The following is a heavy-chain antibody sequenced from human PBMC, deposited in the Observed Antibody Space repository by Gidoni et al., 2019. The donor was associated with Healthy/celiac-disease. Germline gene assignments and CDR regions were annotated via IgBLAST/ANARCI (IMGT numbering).Heavy chain of an antibody. Sequence: QVQLVQSGAEVKKPGSSVKVSCKASGGTFSSYAISWVRQAPGQGPEWMGGIIPIFGTANYAQKFQGRVTITADKSTSTAYREQSSLRSEDTAVYYCARVTDYDFWSGYTPSGMDVWGKGTTVTVSS. D-gene: IGHD3-3*01. J-gene: IGHJ6*04. CDR2: IIPIFGTA. CDR1: GGTFSSYA. V-gene: IGHV1-69*06. CDR3: ARVTDYDFWSGYTPSGMDV.